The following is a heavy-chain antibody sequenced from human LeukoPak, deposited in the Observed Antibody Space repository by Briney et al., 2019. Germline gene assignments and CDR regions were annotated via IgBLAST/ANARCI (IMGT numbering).Heavy chain of an antibody. Sequence: PGGSLRLSCAASGFAFSSFDMLWVRQSPRKGLEWVSRILTNGDTDYGASVEGRFTISGENAKRYVYLQMNSLRDGDTAVYFCARDRFGERTFEKWGQGTMVTVSS. CDR3: ARDRFGERTFEK. CDR2: ILTNGDT. D-gene: IGHD3-10*01. V-gene: IGHV3-13*01. CDR1: GFAFSSFD. J-gene: IGHJ3*02.